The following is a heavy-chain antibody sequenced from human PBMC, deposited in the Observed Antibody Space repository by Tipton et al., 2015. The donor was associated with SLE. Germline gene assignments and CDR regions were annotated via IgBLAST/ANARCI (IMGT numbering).Heavy chain of an antibody. CDR3: ARGKDFWSGYYMDY. CDR2: INHSGST. V-gene: IGHV4-39*07. CDR1: GGSISSSSYY. D-gene: IGHD3-3*01. Sequence: TLSLTCTVSGGSISSSSYYWGWIRQPPGKGLEWIGEINHSGSTNYNPSLKSRVTISVDTSKNQFSLKLSSVTAADTAVYYCARGKDFWSGYYMDYWGQGTLVTVSS. J-gene: IGHJ4*02.